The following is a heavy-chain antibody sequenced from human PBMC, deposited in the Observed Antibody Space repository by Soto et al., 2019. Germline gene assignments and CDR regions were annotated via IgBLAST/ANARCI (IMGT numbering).Heavy chain of an antibody. CDR2: IGTAGDT. J-gene: IGHJ5*02. Sequence: GGSLRLSCAASGFTFSSYDMHWVRQATGKGLEWVSAIGTAGDTYYPGSVKGRFTISRENAKNSLYLQMNSLRAEDTAVYYCARGGGGYCSSTSCYDPWGQGTLVTVSS. V-gene: IGHV3-13*01. D-gene: IGHD2-2*01. CDR1: GFTFSSYD. CDR3: ARGGGGYCSSTSCYDP.